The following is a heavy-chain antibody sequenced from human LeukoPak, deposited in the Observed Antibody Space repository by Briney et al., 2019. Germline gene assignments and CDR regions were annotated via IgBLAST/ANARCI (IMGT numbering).Heavy chain of an antibody. CDR3: ARDLYGDYEDY. CDR2: IYYSGST. J-gene: IGHJ4*02. Sequence: SETLSLTCTVSGGSISSSSYYWGWIRQPPGKGLEWIGSIYYSGSTYYNPSLKSRVTISVDTSKNQFSLKLSSVTAADTAVYYCARDLYGDYEDYWGQGTLVTVSS. CDR1: GGSISSSSYY. D-gene: IGHD4-17*01. V-gene: IGHV4-39*02.